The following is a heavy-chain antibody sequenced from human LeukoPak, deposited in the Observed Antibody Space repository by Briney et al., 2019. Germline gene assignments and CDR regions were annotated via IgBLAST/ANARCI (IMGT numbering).Heavy chain of an antibody. V-gene: IGHV1-2*02. J-gene: IGHJ4*02. CDR3: AREGMPSGYGPYYYDSSGYYRYYFDY. CDR1: RYTFTGYY. CDR2: INPNSGGT. D-gene: IGHD3-22*01. Sequence: GASVKVSCKASRYTFTGYYMHWVRQAPGQGLEWMGWINPNSGGTNYAQKLQGRVTMTRDTSISTAYMELSRLRSDDTAVYYCAREGMPSGYGPYYYDSSGYYRYYFDYWGQGTLVTVSS.